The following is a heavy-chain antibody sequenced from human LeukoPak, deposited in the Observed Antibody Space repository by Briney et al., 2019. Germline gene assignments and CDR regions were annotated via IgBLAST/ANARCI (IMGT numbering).Heavy chain of an antibody. CDR2: IKQDGSEK. D-gene: IGHD6-13*01. Sequence: GGSLRLSCAASGFSFSGYWMNWVRQAPGKGLEWVANIKQDGSEKYYVDSVKGRFTISRDNAKNSVYLQMNSLRAEDTAVYYCARGSTGWYIARNYMDVWGKGTTVTVS. CDR1: GFSFSGYW. CDR3: ARGSTGWYIARNYMDV. J-gene: IGHJ6*03. V-gene: IGHV3-7*01.